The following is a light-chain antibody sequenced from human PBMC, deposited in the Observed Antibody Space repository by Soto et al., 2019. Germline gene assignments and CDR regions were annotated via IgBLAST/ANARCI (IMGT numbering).Light chain of an antibody. V-gene: IGLV2-11*01. CDR3: CSYAGSLRYV. CDR1: SSDVGGYNY. J-gene: IGLJ1*01. CDR2: DVS. Sequence: HSALTQPRSVSGSPGQSVTISCTGTSSDVGGYNYVSWYQQHPGKAPKLMIYDVSKRPSGVPDRFSGSKSGNTASLTISGLQAEDEADYYCCSYAGSLRYVFGTGTKLTVL.